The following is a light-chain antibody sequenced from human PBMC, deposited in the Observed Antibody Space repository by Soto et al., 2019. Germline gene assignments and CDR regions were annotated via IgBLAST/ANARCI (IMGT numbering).Light chain of an antibody. CDR1: SSNIGSNY. V-gene: IGLV1-51*01. J-gene: IGLJ2*01. CDR2: DND. Sequence: QSVLTQPPSVSAAPGQKVTISCSGSSSNIGSNYVSWYQQLPGTAPKLLIYDNDRRPSGIPDRFSGSKSGTSATLAITRLQTGDEADFYCGTWDNSLSAVLFGGGTKLTVL. CDR3: GTWDNSLSAVL.